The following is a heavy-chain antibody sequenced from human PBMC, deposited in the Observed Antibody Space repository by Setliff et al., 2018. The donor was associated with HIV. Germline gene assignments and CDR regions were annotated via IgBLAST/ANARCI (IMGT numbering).Heavy chain of an antibody. D-gene: IGHD6-25*01. J-gene: IGHJ4*02. CDR1: SGSISSGTYY. Sequence: PSETLSLTCTVSSGSISSGTYYWSWVRQAPGKGLEWVSSISSSSSYIYYADSVKGRFTISRDNAKNSLYLQMNSLRADDTAVYYCARVGSIAAAGTLDYWGQGTLVTVSS. CDR2: ISSSSSYI. V-gene: IGHV3-21*04. CDR3: ARVGSIAAAGTLDY.